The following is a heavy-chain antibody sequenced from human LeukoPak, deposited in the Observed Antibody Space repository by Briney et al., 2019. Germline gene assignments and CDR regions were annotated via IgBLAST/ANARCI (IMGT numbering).Heavy chain of an antibody. Sequence: SETLSLTCTLSGGSDSSGSYYWSWIRQPPGKGLEWIGYIYYSGSTNYNPSLKSRVTISGDTSKNQFSLKLSSVTAADTAVYYCARSVNYYDSPDSFDYGGQGTLVTVSS. CDR2: IYYSGST. J-gene: IGHJ4*02. V-gene: IGHV4-61*01. CDR3: ARSVNYYDSPDSFDY. CDR1: GGSDSSGSYY. D-gene: IGHD3-22*01.